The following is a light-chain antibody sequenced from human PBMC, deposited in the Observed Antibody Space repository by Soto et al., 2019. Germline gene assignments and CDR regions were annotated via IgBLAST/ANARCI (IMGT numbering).Light chain of an antibody. J-gene: IGLJ3*02. Sequence: QAVLTQSSSASASLGSSVKLTCTLSSGHSSYTIAWHHQQQPGKAPRYLMKVENSGNYNKGSGVPDRFSGSSSGADRYLTISSLQSEDEADYYCETWDSDTRVFGGGTKLTVL. CDR2: VENSGNY. V-gene: IGLV4-60*03. CDR1: SGHSSYT. CDR3: ETWDSDTRV.